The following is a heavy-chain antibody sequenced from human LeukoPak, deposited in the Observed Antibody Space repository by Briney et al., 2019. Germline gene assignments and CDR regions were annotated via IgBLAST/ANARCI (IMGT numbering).Heavy chain of an antibody. CDR1: GFTFSQYS. V-gene: IGHV3-48*04. J-gene: IGHJ4*02. D-gene: IGHD1-26*01. Sequence: GGSLRLSCVASGFTFSQYSMNWVRQAPGKGLEWLAYISGRTSTIHYADSVRGRFTISRDNAKKSLYLEMNSLRGEDTGVYYCARLVGASTLIDYRGQGTLVTVSS. CDR3: ARLVGASTLIDY. CDR2: ISGRTSTI.